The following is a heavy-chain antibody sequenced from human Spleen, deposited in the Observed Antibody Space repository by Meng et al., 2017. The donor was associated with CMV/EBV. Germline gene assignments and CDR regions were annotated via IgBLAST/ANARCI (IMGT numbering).Heavy chain of an antibody. J-gene: IGHJ6*02. CDR1: GGSLNGYY. V-gene: IGHV4-34*01. CDR2: VSHSGTT. CDR3: ARIQYYDFWSGYYTPVGLDV. Sequence: GSLRLSCAVYGGSLNGYYWSWIRQPPGKGLEWIGEVSHSGTTNYNPSLKSRVTISVDTSENQFSLRLNSVTAADTAVYYCARIQYYDFWSGYYTPVGLDVWGQGTTVTVSS. D-gene: IGHD3-3*01.